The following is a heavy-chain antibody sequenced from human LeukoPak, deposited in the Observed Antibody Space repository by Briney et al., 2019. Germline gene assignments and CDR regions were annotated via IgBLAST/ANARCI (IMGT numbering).Heavy chain of an antibody. Sequence: RPLETLSLTCIVSGGYISTYYWSWIRQPPGKGLEWIGYIYHSGSTYYNPSLKSRVTISVDRSKNQFSLKLSSVTAADTAVYYCARDLDGYCSSTSCYNLGGLDYWGQGTLVTVSS. D-gene: IGHD2-2*03. J-gene: IGHJ4*02. CDR1: GGYISTYY. CDR2: IYHSGST. V-gene: IGHV4-59*12. CDR3: ARDLDGYCSSTSCYNLGGLDY.